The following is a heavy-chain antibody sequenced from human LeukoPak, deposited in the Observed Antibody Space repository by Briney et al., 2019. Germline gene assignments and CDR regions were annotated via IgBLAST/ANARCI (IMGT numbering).Heavy chain of an antibody. CDR3: ARDRGAAAGIFDY. V-gene: IGHV4-38-2*02. CDR2: IYHSGST. D-gene: IGHD6-13*01. Sequence: SETLSLTCTVSGYSISSGYYWGWIRQPPGKGLEWIGSIYHSGSTYYNPSLKSRVTISVDTSKNQFSLKLSSVTAADTAVYYRARDRGAAAGIFDYWGQGTLVTVSS. CDR1: GYSISSGYY. J-gene: IGHJ4*02.